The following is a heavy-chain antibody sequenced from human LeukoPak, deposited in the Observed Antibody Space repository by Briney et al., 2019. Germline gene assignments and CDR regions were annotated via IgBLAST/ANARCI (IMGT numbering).Heavy chain of an antibody. Sequence: SETLSLTCGVSGGPISSGGYSWSWIRQPPGKGLEWIGNIYYSGSTYYNPSLKSRVTISVDTSKNQFSLKLSSVTAADTAVYYCARGKVGDGRGYSYGSFDYWGQGTLVTVSS. CDR3: ARGKVGDGRGYSYGSFDY. CDR2: IYYSGST. D-gene: IGHD5-18*01. V-gene: IGHV4-30-4*07. J-gene: IGHJ4*02. CDR1: GGPISSGGYS.